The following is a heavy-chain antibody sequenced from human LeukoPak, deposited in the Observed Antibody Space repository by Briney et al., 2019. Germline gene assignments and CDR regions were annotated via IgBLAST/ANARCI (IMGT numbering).Heavy chain of an antibody. CDR2: IYYSGST. Sequence: SETLSLTCTVSGGSISSYYWSWIRQPPGKGLEWIGYIYYSGSTNYNPSLKSRVTISVDTSKNQFSLKPSSVTAADTAVYYCARGVVASNWFDPWGQGTLVTVSS. D-gene: IGHD2-2*01. V-gene: IGHV4-59*12. J-gene: IGHJ5*02. CDR3: ARGVVASNWFDP. CDR1: GGSISSYY.